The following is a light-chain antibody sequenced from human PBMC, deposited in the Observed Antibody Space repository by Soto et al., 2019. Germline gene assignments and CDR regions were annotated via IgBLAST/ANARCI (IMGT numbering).Light chain of an antibody. CDR3: QQYDNLLP. J-gene: IGKJ3*01. CDR1: QDISNY. Sequence: DIQMTQSPSSLSASVGDRVTITCQASQDISNYLNWYQQKPGKAPKLLIYDASNLETGVPSRFSGSGSGTDFTFTISSLQPEDIATYYCQQYDNLLPFGPVTKVDIK. V-gene: IGKV1-33*01. CDR2: DAS.